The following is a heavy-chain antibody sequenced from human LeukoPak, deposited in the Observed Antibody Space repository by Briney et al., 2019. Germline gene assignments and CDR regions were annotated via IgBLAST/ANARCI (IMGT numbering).Heavy chain of an antibody. CDR2: IYYTGST. CDR3: ARGGVTNYYDSSGYWDYYYYYTDV. V-gene: IGHV4-39*01. CDR1: GGSISSSSYY. J-gene: IGHJ6*03. Sequence: SETLSLTCTVSGGSISSSSYYWGRIRQPPGKGLEWIGSIYYTGSTYYNPSLKSRVTISVDTSKNQFSLKLSSVTAADTAVYYCARGGVTNYYDSSGYWDYYYYYTDVWAKGPRSPSP. D-gene: IGHD3-22*01.